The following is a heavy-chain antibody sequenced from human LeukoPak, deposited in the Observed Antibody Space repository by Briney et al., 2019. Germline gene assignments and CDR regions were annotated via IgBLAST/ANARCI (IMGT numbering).Heavy chain of an antibody. J-gene: IGHJ4*02. CDR2: IYYSGST. Sequence: SETLSLTCTVSGGSISSYYWSWIRQPPGKGLEWIGYIYYSGSTNYNPSLKSRVTISVDTSKNQFSLKLSSVTAADTAVYYCARDNGDYEYSYWGQGTPVTVSS. D-gene: IGHD4-17*01. CDR1: GGSISSYY. V-gene: IGHV4-59*01. CDR3: ARDNGDYEYSY.